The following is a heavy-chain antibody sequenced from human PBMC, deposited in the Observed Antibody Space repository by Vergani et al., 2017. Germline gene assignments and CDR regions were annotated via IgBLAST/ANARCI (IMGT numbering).Heavy chain of an antibody. CDR1: GFTFSSYG. J-gene: IGHJ4*02. CDR2: IRYEGSNK. Sequence: QVQLVESGGGVVQPGGSLRLSCAASGFTFSSYGMHWVRQAPGKGLEWVAFIRYEGSNKYYADSVKGRFTISRDNSKNTLYLQMNSLRAEDTAVYYCAKASKWFGELYTDYWGQGTLVTVSS. CDR3: AKASKWFGELYTDY. D-gene: IGHD3-10*01. V-gene: IGHV3-30*02.